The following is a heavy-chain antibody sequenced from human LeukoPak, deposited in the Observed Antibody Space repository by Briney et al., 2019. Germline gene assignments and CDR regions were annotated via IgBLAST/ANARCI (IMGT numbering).Heavy chain of an antibody. D-gene: IGHD3-3*01. V-gene: IGHV3-48*01. CDR3: ARSLRHPVDI. Sequence: GGALRLFCGASGFNFRRYCMNWGRQATGEGLEWGSYIRSSSRSKYYAGSVKGRFTIFTDNANNSLYLQMNSLVAEGNAVVYCARSLRHPVDIWDRGTVVTVSS. J-gene: IGHJ3*02. CDR1: GFNFRRYC. CDR2: IRSSSRSK.